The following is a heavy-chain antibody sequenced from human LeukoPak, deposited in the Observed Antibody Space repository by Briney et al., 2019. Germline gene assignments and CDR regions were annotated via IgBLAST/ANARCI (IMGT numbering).Heavy chain of an antibody. CDR3: ATDSGWEHLDY. V-gene: IGHV1-24*01. CDR2: FDPEDGKP. D-gene: IGHD1-26*01. J-gene: IGHJ4*02. CDR1: GYTLTELS. Sequence: GASVKVSCKVSGYTLTELSIHWVRQAHGKGLEWMGGFDPEDGKPIYAQKFQGRVTMTEDTSTDTAYMELSSLRSEDTAVYYCATDSGWEHLDYWGQGTLVTVSS.